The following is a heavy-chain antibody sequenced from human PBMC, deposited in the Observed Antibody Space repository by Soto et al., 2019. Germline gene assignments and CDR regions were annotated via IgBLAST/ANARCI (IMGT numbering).Heavy chain of an antibody. CDR3: ARRYGGAVDY. D-gene: IGHD3-10*01. J-gene: IGHJ4*02. V-gene: IGHV4-59*08. Sequence: QVQLQESGPGLVKPSETLSLTCTVSGGSISNYYWSWIRQPPGKGLEWIGYIYFSGSTNYNPSLKSRVTLSVDTSKTQFSLKLSSVTAADTAGYYCARRYGGAVDYWGQGTLVTVSS. CDR1: GGSISNYY. CDR2: IYFSGST.